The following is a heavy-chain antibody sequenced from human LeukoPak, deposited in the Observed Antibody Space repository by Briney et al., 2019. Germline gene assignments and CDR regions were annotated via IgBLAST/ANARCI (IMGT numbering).Heavy chain of an antibody. J-gene: IGHJ6*04. CDR3: ARDCSSTSCFFAV. D-gene: IGHD2-2*01. Sequence: SETLSLTCTVSGGSISSYYWSWIRQPAGKGLEGIGRIYTSGSTNYNPSLKSRVTMSVDTSKNQFSLKLSSVTAADTAVYYCARDCSSTSCFFAVWGKGTTVTISS. CDR2: IYTSGST. CDR1: GGSISSYY. V-gene: IGHV4-4*07.